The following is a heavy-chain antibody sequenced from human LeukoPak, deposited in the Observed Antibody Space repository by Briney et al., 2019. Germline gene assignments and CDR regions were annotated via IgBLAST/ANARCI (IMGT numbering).Heavy chain of an antibody. D-gene: IGHD1-26*01. V-gene: IGHV4-61*01. CDR2: IYYSGST. CDR3: ARDPIVGATENYFDY. J-gene: IGHJ4*02. CDR1: GGSISGGSYY. Sequence: IPSQTLSLTCTVSGGSISGGSYYWSWIRQPPGKGLEWIGYIYYSGSTNYNPSLKSRVTISVDTSKNQFSLRLSSVTAADTAVYYCARDPIVGATENYFDYWGQGTLVTVSS.